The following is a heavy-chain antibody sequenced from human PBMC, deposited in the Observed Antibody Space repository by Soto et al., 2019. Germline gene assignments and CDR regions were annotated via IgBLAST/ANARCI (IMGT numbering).Heavy chain of an antibody. J-gene: IGHJ6*02. CDR3: ARGVDSSSWFPYYYYYGMDV. D-gene: IGHD6-13*01. CDR1: GGSISSGGYY. V-gene: IGHV4-31*03. CDR2: IYYSGST. Sequence: QVQLQESGPGLVKPSQTLSLTCTVSGGSISSGGYYWSWIRQHPGKGLEWIGYIYYSGSTYYNPSLKSRVTISVDTSKNQLSRKLSSVTAADTAVYYCARGVDSSSWFPYYYYYGMDVWGQGTTVTVSS.